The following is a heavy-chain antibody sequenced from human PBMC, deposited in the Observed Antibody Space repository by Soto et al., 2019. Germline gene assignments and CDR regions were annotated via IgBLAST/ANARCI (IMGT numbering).Heavy chain of an antibody. V-gene: IGHV4-59*01. Sequence: SETLSLTCTVSGGSIRSYYWSWIRQPPGKGLEWIGYIYYSGSTNYNPSLKSRVTISVDTSKNQFSLKLSSVTAADTAVYYCARGGMQTYYDFRSGPKLNYGMDVWGQGTTVTVSS. D-gene: IGHD3-3*01. CDR2: IYYSGST. J-gene: IGHJ6*02. CDR1: GGSIRSYY. CDR3: ARGGMQTYYDFRSGPKLNYGMDV.